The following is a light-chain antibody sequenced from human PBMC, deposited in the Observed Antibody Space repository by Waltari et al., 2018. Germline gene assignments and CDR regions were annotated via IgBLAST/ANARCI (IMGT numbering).Light chain of an antibody. CDR2: GAS. CDR3: QQYVSLPAT. Sequence: CRAGRKVSKYLTWYQEKPGLAPRVLIFGASSRATGIPDRFSGSGSGTDLSLTISRVEPEDFAVYYCQQYVSLPATFGQGTKVEIE. CDR1: RKVSKY. V-gene: IGKV3-20*01. J-gene: IGKJ1*01.